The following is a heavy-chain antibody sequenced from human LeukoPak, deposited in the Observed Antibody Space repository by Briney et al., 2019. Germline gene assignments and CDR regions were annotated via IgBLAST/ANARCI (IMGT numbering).Heavy chain of an antibody. D-gene: IGHD3-10*01. CDR2: ISYDGSNK. CDR1: GFTFSSYG. CDR3: AKDEGFSGSYSYFDY. Sequence: GSLRLSCAASGFTFSSYGMHWVRQAPGKGLEWVAVISYDGSNKYYADSVKGRFTIFRDNSKNTLYLQMNSLRAEDTAVYYCAKDEGFSGSYSYFDYWGQGTLVTVSS. J-gene: IGHJ4*02. V-gene: IGHV3-30*18.